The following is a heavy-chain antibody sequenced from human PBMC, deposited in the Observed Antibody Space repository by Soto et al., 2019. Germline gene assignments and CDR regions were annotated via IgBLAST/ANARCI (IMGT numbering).Heavy chain of an antibody. CDR1: GGSFNGYY. CDR2: ITHGGTT. D-gene: IGHD3-3*01. J-gene: IGHJ4*02. V-gene: IGHV4-34*01. Sequence: SETLSLTCAVYGGSFNGYYWSWIRQSPGKGLEWIGEITHGGTTTYSPSLKSRITMSLDTSKNQFSLNLTSVTDADTAIYYCARGRLFLTNLGLVITYFDNWGQGALVTVSS. CDR3: ARGRLFLTNLGLVITYFDN.